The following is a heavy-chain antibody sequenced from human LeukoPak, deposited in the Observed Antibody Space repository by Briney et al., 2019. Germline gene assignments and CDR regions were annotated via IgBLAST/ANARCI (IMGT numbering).Heavy chain of an antibody. D-gene: IGHD5-18*01. CDR2: INAGNGNT. J-gene: IGHJ5*02. CDR3: ARDLDGYSYGYNWFDP. Sequence: GASVKVSCKASGYTFTSYAMHWVRQAPGQRLEWMGWINAGNGNTKYSQKFQGRVTITRDTSASTAYMELSSLRSEDTAVYYCARDLDGYSYGYNWFDPWGQGTLVTVSS. CDR1: GYTFTSYA. V-gene: IGHV1-3*01.